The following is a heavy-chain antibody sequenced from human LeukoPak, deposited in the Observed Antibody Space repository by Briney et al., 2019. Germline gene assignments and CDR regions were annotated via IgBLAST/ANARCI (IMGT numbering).Heavy chain of an antibody. CDR2: ISAYNGNT. CDR3: VRDFLPEWELLTSHAFDI. V-gene: IGHV1-18*01. J-gene: IGHJ3*02. CDR1: GYTFTSYG. D-gene: IGHD1-26*01. Sequence: GASVKVSCKASGYTFTSYGISWVRQAPGQGLEWMGWISAYNGNTNYAQKLQGRVTMTTDTSTSTAYMELRSLRSDDTAVYYCVRDFLPEWELLTSHAFDIWGQGTMVTVSS.